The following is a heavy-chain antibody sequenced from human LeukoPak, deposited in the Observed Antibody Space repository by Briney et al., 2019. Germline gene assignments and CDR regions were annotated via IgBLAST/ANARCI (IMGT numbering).Heavy chain of an antibody. CDR2: ISGSGSGT. CDR1: GFTFSSYA. Sequence: GGSLRLSCAASGFTFSSYAMNWVRQAPGKGLEWVSGISGSGSGTYYADSVKGRFTISRDNSKNTLYLQTNSLRADDTAVYYCAKGVGATSFKVFDYWGQGTPVTVSS. CDR3: AKGVGATSFKVFDY. D-gene: IGHD1-26*01. V-gene: IGHV3-23*01. J-gene: IGHJ4*02.